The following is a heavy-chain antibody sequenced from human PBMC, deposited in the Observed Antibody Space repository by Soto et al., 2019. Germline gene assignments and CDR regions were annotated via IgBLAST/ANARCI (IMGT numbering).Heavy chain of an antibody. D-gene: IGHD4-17*01. V-gene: IGHV1-46*03. CDR3: ARDHSTATDAFDI. CDR1: GYTFTNYY. CDR2: INPSGVTT. J-gene: IGHJ3*02. Sequence: GASVKVSCKASGYTFTNYYIHWVRQVPGQGLEWMGIINPSGVTTSYAQRFQGRVTMTSDTSTSTVYMELSSLRSEDTAVYYCARDHSTATDAFDIWGQGTMVTVSS.